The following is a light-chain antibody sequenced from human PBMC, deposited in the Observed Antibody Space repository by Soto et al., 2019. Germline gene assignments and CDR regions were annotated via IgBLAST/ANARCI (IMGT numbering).Light chain of an antibody. CDR3: QQSYSYTRM. V-gene: IGKV1-39*01. CDR2: GAS. Sequence: DIQMTHSPSSLSASVGDRVTITCRASQTISTYLNWYQQKPGKVPKVLIYGASSLQSGVPTRFSGSGSGTDFTLTISSLQPEDSATYYCQQSYSYTRMFGQGTKVDIK. CDR1: QTISTY. J-gene: IGKJ1*01.